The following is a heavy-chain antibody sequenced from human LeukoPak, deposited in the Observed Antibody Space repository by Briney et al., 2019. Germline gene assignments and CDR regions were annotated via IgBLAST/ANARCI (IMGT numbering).Heavy chain of an antibody. CDR2: INWNGGST. CDR1: GFTFSSYS. Sequence: GGCLRLSCAASGFTFSSYSMNWVRQAPGKGLEWVSGINWNGGSTGYADSVKGRFTISRDNAKNSLYLQMDSLRAEDTALYYCARGGYRSSTSCYALVGVYYYMDVWGKGTTVTVSS. D-gene: IGHD2-2*01. CDR3: ARGGYRSSTSCYALVGVYYYMDV. J-gene: IGHJ6*03. V-gene: IGHV3-20*04.